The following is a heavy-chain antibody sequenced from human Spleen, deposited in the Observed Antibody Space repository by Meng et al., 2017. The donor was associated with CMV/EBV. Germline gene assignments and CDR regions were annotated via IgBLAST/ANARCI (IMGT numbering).Heavy chain of an antibody. J-gene: IGHJ6*02. CDR3: ARAGLVRTSAWYYYYGMDV. Sequence: SETLSLTCAVYGGSFSGHYWSWIRQPPGKGLEWIGHIYHTGSSNYNPSLKSRLTLSVDTSKSQFSLRLSSLTAADTAVYYCARAGLVRTSAWYYYYGMDVWGQGTTVTV. CDR1: GGSFSGHY. CDR2: IYHTGSS. D-gene: IGHD1-14*01. V-gene: IGHV4-34*01.